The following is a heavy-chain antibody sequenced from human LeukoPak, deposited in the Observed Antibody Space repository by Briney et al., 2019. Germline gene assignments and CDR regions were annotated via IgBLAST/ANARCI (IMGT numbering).Heavy chain of an antibody. V-gene: IGHV3-21*01. D-gene: IGHD6-13*01. Sequence: GGSLRLSCAASGFTFSSYSMNWVRQALGKGLEWVSSISSSSSYIYYADSVKGRFTISRDNAKNSLYLQMNSLRAEDTAVYYCARDLGSSWYFCAFDIWGQGTMVTVSS. CDR2: ISSSSSYI. J-gene: IGHJ3*02. CDR1: GFTFSSYS. CDR3: ARDLGSSWYFCAFDI.